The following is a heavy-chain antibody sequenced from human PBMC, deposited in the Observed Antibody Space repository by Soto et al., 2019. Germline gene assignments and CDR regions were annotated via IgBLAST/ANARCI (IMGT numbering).Heavy chain of an antibody. J-gene: IGHJ6*03. CDR2: IIPIFGTA. Sequence: ASVKVSCKASGGTFSSYAISWVRQAPGQGLEWMGGIIPIFGTANYAQKFQGRVTITADESTSTAYMELSSLRSEDTAVYYCARGSAVAGFNYYYYMDVWGKGTTVTVSS. CDR3: ARGSAVAGFNYYYYMDV. V-gene: IGHV1-69*13. CDR1: GGTFSSYA. D-gene: IGHD6-19*01.